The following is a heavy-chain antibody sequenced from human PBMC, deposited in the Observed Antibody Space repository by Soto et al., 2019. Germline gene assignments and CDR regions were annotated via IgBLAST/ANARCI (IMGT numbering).Heavy chain of an antibody. V-gene: IGHV1-46*01. CDR3: ARDRCDTTSCYDCDS. Sequence: WASVKVSCKASGYTFTNYYMHWVRQAPGQGLEWMGIINPSGGSTRFAQKFQGRVTLTRDTSTNTVYMELSSLRSDDTAVYYCARDRCDTTSCYDCDSWGQGNMVTVSS. D-gene: IGHD2-2*01. J-gene: IGHJ4*02. CDR1: GYTFTNYY. CDR2: INPSGGST.